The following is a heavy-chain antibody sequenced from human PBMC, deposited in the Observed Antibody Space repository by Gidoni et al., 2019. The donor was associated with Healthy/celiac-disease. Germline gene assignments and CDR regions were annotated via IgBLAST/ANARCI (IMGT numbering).Heavy chain of an antibody. D-gene: IGHD6-19*01. CDR3: ARDKGGGWHNWFDP. V-gene: IGHV3-53*04. CDR2: IYSGGST. CDR1: GFTVSSNY. J-gene: IGHJ5*02. Sequence: EVQLVESGGGLVQPGGSLRLSCAASGFTVSSNYMSWVRQAPGKGLEWVTVIYSGGSTYYADSVQGRFTISRHNSKNTLYLQMNSLRAEDTAVYYCARDKGGGWHNWFDPWGQGTLVTVSS.